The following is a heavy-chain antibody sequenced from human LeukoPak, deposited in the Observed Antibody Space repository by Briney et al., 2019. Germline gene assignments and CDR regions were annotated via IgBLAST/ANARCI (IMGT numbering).Heavy chain of an antibody. J-gene: IGHJ5*02. V-gene: IGHV1-18*01. CDR3: ARDLAWGYVEQRLGWLDP. CDR2: ISAYNGNT. Sequence: GASVKVSCKASGYTFTSYGISWVRQAPGQGLEWMGWISAYNGNTNYAQKFQDRFTMTTDTSTTTAYMYLRSLRFDDTAVYYCARDLAWGYVEQRLGWLDPWGQGAQVTVSS. D-gene: IGHD1/OR15-1a*01. CDR1: GYTFTSYG.